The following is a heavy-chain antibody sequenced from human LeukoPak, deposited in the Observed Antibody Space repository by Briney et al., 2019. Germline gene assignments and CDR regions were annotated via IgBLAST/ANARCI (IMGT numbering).Heavy chain of an antibody. CDR1: GGSLSSSSYY. J-gene: IGHJ5*02. CDR2: IYYSGST. CDR3: ARDVYDILTGCWFDP. Sequence: SETLSLTCTVSGGSLSSSSYYWGWVRQPPGKGLEWIGSIYYSGSTYYNPSLKSRVTISVDTSKNQFSLKLSSVTAADTAVYYCARDVYDILTGCWFDPWGQGTLVTVSS. D-gene: IGHD3-9*01. V-gene: IGHV4-39*07.